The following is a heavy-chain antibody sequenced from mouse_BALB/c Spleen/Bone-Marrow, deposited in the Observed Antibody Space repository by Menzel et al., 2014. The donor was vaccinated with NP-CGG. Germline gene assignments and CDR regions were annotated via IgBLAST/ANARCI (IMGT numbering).Heavy chain of an antibody. J-gene: IGHJ1*01. CDR3: ARVYGWYFDV. V-gene: IGHV5-6-3*01. CDR2: INNNGGST. D-gene: IGHD1-1*01. Sequence: EVKVEESGGGLVQPGGSLKLSCVASGFTFSSYGMSWVRQTPDKRLELVATINNNGGSTYYPDSVKGQFTISRDNAKNTLYLQMSSLKSEGTAMYYCARVYGWYFDVWGAGTTVTVSS. CDR1: GFTFSSYG.